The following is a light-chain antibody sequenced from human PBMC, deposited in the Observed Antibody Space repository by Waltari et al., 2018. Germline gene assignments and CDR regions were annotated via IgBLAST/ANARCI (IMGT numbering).Light chain of an antibody. Sequence: QSALTQPASVSGSPGQSITIPCTATSSDVAGHHVVPWYHHHPGKAPRVLIYEVIKRPSGVSSRFSASKSGNTASLTISGLQAEDEADYYCCSYATGITYVFGTGTRVTVL. V-gene: IGLV2-23*02. CDR1: SSDVAGHHV. J-gene: IGLJ1*01. CDR3: CSYATGITYV. CDR2: EVI.